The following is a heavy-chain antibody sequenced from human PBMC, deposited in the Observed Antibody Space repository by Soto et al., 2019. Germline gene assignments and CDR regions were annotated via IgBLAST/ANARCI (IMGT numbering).Heavy chain of an antibody. CDR1: GFTFSSYA. CDR3: ARQRDGREGDY. J-gene: IGHJ4*02. Sequence: EVQLLESGGGLVQPGGSLRLSCAASGFTFSSYAMSWVRQAPGKGLEWVSAISGSGGSTYYADSVKGRFTISRDNAKNSLYLQMNSLRGEDTAVYYCARQRDGREGDYWGQGTLVTVSS. D-gene: IGHD1-26*01. V-gene: IGHV3-23*01. CDR2: ISGSGGST.